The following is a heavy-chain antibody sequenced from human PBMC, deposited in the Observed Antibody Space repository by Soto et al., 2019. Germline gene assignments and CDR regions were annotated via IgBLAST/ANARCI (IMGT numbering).Heavy chain of an antibody. V-gene: IGHV4-39*01. Sequence: PSETLSLTCTVSGRSISSDSYYWGWIRQSPEKDLEWIASISYSRSTYYNPTLKSRLIIPVATSKRQLSLTLGSVTAAPPHANLCVRFWFPRASDALTDYTDALDYWGQGTLVTVSS. CDR2: ISYSRST. CDR1: GRSISSDSYY. D-gene: IGHD3-9*01. J-gene: IGHJ4*02. CDR3: VRFWFPRASDALTDYTDALDY.